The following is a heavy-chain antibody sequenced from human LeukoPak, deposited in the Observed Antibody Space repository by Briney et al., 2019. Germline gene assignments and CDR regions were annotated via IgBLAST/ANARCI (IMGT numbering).Heavy chain of an antibody. Sequence: GGSLRLSCAASGFTFSSYEMNWVRQAPGKGLEWVSYVSSVGSTVYYADSVKGRFTISRDNAKNSLYLQMNSLRAEDTAVYYCASLRGSGSHYVAPNTLDYGGQGTLVTVYS. CDR2: VSSVGSTV. V-gene: IGHV3-48*03. D-gene: IGHD1-26*01. CDR3: ASLRGSGSHYVAPNTLDY. CDR1: GFTFSSYE. J-gene: IGHJ4*02.